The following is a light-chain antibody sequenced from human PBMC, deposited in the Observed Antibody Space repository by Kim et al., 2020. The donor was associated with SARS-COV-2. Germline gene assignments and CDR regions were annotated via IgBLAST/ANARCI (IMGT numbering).Light chain of an antibody. CDR1: QTIGTY. CDR2: GAS. J-gene: IGKJ2*01. V-gene: IGKV1-39*01. CDR3: QQTYSTPYT. Sequence: SASVGDIVTITGRTSQTIGTYLNWFQQKPGKAPKVLIYGASNLQSGVPSRFSGSRSGTDFTLTISSLQPEDFGNYFCQQTYSTPYTFGQGTKLGI.